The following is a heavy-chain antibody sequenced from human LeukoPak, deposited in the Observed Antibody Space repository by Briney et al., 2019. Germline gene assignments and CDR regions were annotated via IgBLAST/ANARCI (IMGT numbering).Heavy chain of an antibody. D-gene: IGHD3-22*01. V-gene: IGHV3-30-3*01. CDR2: ISYDGSNK. J-gene: IGHJ4*02. CDR1: GFTFSSYA. CDR3: ARDGDYYDSSGYTYYFDY. Sequence: GGSLRLSCAASGFTFSSYAMHWVRQAPGKGLERMAVISYDGSNKYYADSVKGRFTISRDNSKNTLYLQMNSLRAEDTAVYYCARDGDYYDSSGYTYYFDYWGQGTLVTVSS.